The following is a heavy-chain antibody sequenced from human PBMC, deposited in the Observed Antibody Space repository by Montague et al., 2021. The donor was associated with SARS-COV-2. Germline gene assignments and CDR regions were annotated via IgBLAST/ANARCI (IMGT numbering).Heavy chain of an antibody. V-gene: IGHV4-31*03. D-gene: IGHD3-3*01. Sequence: TLSLTCTVSGGSISSGGYYWSWIRQHPGKGLEWIGFIYYSGSTYYNPSLKSRVTISVDTPKNQFSLKLSSVTAADTAVYYCARDPINRTTIFGVVTRGWYFDLWGRGTLVTVSS. CDR3: ARDPINRTTIFGVVTRGWYFDL. CDR2: IYYSGST. J-gene: IGHJ2*01. CDR1: GGSISSGGYY.